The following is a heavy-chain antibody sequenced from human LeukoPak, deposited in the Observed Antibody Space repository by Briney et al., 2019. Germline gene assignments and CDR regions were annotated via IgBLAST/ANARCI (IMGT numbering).Heavy chain of an antibody. CDR1: GFTFSSYA. D-gene: IGHD3-10*01. J-gene: IGHJ4*02. CDR2: ISSSGSTI. CDR3: ARESGYYGSGSYLY. Sequence: PGGSLRLSCAASGFTFSSYAMHWVRQAPGKGLEWVSYISSSGSTIYYADSVKGRFTISRDNAKNSLYLQMNSLRVEDTAVYYYARESGYYGSGSYLYWGQGTLVTVSS. V-gene: IGHV3-48*03.